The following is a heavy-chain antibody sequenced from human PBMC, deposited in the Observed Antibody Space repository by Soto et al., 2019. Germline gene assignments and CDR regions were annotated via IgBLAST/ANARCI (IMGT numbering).Heavy chain of an antibody. CDR1: GFTFSYYW. J-gene: IGHJ3*01. Sequence: EVQLVESGGGLVRPGGSLRLSCAASGFTFSYYWMHWVRQAPGKGLVWVSRIHSDGSSTTYADFVKGRFIISRDNARNTVDLQMNSVRVEATAVYDCARGDRGAFDLWGPGTVVTVSS. CDR3: ARGDRGAFDL. D-gene: IGHD1-26*01. CDR2: IHSDGSST. V-gene: IGHV3-74*01.